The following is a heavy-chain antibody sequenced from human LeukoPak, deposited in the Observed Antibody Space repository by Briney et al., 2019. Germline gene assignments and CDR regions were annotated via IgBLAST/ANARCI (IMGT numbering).Heavy chain of an antibody. CDR1: GGSFSGYY. D-gene: IGHD2-15*01. V-gene: IGHV4-34*01. Sequence: PSETLSLTCAVYGGSFSGYYWSWIRQPPGKGRGWIGEINHSGSTNYNPSLKSRVTISVDTSKNQFSLKLSSVTAADTAVYYCARDSLYYYYYYMDVWGKGTTVTVSS. CDR2: INHSGST. CDR3: ARDSLYYYYYYMDV. J-gene: IGHJ6*03.